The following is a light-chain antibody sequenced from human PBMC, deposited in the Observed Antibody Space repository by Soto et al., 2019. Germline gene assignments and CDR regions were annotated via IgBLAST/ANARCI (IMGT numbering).Light chain of an antibody. V-gene: IGKV3-11*01. CDR1: QSISTW. CDR3: QQRSNWPPLT. CDR2: GAS. Sequence: TQSPSTLSASVGDRVTITCRASQSISTWLAWYQQKPGQAPRLLIYGASTRATGIPARFSGSGSGTEFTLTISSLEPEDFAVYYCQQRSNWPPLTFGGGTKVDIK. J-gene: IGKJ4*01.